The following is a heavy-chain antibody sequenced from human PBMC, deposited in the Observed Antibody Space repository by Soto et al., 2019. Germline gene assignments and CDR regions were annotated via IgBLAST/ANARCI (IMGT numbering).Heavy chain of an antibody. CDR1: GFTFSSYA. J-gene: IGHJ6*02. V-gene: IGHV3-23*01. CDR2: ISGSGGST. Sequence: PGGSLRLCCAASGFTFSSYAMSWVRQAPGKGLEWVSAISGSGGSTYYADSVKGRFTISRDNSKNTLYLQMNSLRAEDTAVYYCAKDSVGIVVVPAAIGGMDVWGQGTTVTVSS. D-gene: IGHD2-2*03. CDR3: AKDSVGIVVVPAAIGGMDV.